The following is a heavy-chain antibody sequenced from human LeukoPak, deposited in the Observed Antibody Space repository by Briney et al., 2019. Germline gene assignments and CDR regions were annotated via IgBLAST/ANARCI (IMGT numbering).Heavy chain of an antibody. Sequence: SETLSLTCAVYGGSFSGYYWSWIRQPPGKGLEWIGEINHSGSTNYNPSLKSRVTISVDTSKNQFSLKLSSVTAADTAVYYCASSDGYNFYSDYWGQGTLVTVSS. CDR1: GGSFSGYY. V-gene: IGHV4-34*01. CDR3: ASSDGYNFYSDY. J-gene: IGHJ4*02. CDR2: INHSGST. D-gene: IGHD5-24*01.